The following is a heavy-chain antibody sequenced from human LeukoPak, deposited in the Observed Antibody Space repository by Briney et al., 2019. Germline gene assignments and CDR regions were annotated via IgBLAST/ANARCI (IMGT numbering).Heavy chain of an antibody. Sequence: GGSLRLSCAASGFTFSTYGMSWVRQAPGKGLEWVANIKQDGSEKYYVDSVKGRFTISRDNAKNSLYLQMNSLRAEDTAVYYCAREQPLAYCGGDCYSGVLDYWGQGTLVTVSS. J-gene: IGHJ4*02. CDR2: IKQDGSEK. CDR1: GFTFSTYG. CDR3: AREQPLAYCGGDCYSGVLDY. V-gene: IGHV3-7*01. D-gene: IGHD2-21*02.